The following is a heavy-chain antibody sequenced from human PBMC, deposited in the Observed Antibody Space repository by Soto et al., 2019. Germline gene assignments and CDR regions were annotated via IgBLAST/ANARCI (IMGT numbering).Heavy chain of an antibody. V-gene: IGHV3-30*18. CDR3: AKDRWVRQLRSYFDY. CDR1: GFTFSSYG. D-gene: IGHD4-17*01. J-gene: IGHJ4*02. Sequence: QVQLVESGGGVVQPGRSLGLSCAASGFTFSSYGMHWVRQAPGKGLEWVAFISYDGINKYYADSVKGRFTISRDNSKNTLYLQMSSLRAEETAVYYCAKDRWVRQLRSYFDYWGQGTLVTVSS. CDR2: ISYDGINK.